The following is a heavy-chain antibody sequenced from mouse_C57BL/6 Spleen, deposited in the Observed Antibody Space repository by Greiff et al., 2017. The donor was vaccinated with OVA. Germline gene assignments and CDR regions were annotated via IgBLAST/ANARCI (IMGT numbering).Heavy chain of an antibody. Sequence: QVQLQQSGPGLVQPSQSLSITCTVSGFSLTSYGVHWVRQSPGKGLEWLGVIWSGGSTDYNAAFISRLSISKDNSKSQVFFKMNSLQADDTAIYYCARNPWGYGSSWSRAMDYWGQGTSVTVSS. J-gene: IGHJ4*01. CDR2: IWSGGST. CDR1: GFSLTSYG. V-gene: IGHV2-2*01. CDR3: ARNPWGYGSSWSRAMDY. D-gene: IGHD1-1*01.